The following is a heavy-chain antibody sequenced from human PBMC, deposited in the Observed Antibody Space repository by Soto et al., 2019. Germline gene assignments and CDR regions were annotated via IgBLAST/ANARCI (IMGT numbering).Heavy chain of an antibody. J-gene: IGHJ4*02. V-gene: IGHV3-30-3*01. Sequence: GGSLRLSCAASGFTFSSYAMHWVRQAPGKGLEWVAVLSYDGSNKYYADSVKGRFTISRDNSKNTLYLQMNGLRAEDTAVYYCARKAGGSYDYWGQGTLVTVSS. CDR1: GFTFSSYA. CDR3: ARKAGGSYDY. CDR2: LSYDGSNK. D-gene: IGHD1-26*01.